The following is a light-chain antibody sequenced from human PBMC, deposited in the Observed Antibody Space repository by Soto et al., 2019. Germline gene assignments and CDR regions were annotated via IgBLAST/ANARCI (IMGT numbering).Light chain of an antibody. J-gene: IGKJ1*01. CDR3: QQYDISPWT. V-gene: IGKV3-20*01. Sequence: EIVLTQSPATLSSSPGERSTLSCRASQSLSSNFLAWYQQKPGQPPRXXIYDSSTRATGFPDRFSGSGSGTDLTITIIRLEPEDGEVYDCQQYDISPWTFGQGTKVDIK. CDR1: QSLSSNF. CDR2: DSS.